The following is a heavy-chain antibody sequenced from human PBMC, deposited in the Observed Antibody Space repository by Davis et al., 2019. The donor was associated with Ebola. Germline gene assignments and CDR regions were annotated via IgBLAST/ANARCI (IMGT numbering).Heavy chain of an antibody. CDR2: IRGGGDAS. CDR3: VRDEDGDYDFDY. Sequence: PGGSLRLSCAASGFNFRYYAMSWVRQAPGKGLEWVSAIRGGGDASYYADSVKGRFTISRDNAKNSLYLQMNSLRDEDTAVYYCVRDEDGDYDFDYWGQGTLVTVSS. CDR1: GFNFRYYA. J-gene: IGHJ4*02. V-gene: IGHV3-23*01. D-gene: IGHD4-17*01.